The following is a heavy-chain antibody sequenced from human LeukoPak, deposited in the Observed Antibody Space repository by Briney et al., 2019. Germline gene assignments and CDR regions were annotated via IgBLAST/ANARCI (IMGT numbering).Heavy chain of an antibody. V-gene: IGHV1-69*04. CDR1: GGTSSSYA. CDR2: IIPVLGIA. J-gene: IGHJ4*02. CDR3: ARTSYDILTGYYRGGVDY. D-gene: IGHD3-9*01. Sequence: GASVTVSCTASGGTSSSYAISWVRQAPGQGLEWMGRIIPVLGIANYAQKFQGRVSITADKSTSTAYMELSSLRSEDTAVYYCARTSYDILTGYYRGGVDYWGQGTLVTVSS.